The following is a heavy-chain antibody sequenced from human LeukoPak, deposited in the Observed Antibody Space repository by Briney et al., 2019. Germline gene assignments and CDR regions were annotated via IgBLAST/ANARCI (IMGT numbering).Heavy chain of an antibody. CDR1: GGSIRSNYY. V-gene: IGHV4-4*07. Sequence: KASETLSLTCTVSGGSIRSNYYWSWIRQPAGKGLEWIGRIYNSGSTKYNPSLKSRVTISLDTSRNQFSLKLTSVTAADTAVYYCAKSNGYGLVDIWGQGTMVTVSS. CDR2: IYNSGST. J-gene: IGHJ3*02. CDR3: AKSNGYGLVDI. D-gene: IGHD3-10*01.